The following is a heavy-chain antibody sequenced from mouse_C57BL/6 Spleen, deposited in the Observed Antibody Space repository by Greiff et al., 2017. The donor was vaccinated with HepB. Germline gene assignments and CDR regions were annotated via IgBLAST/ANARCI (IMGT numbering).Heavy chain of an antibody. J-gene: IGHJ2*01. CDR1: GYTFTSYW. D-gene: IGHD1-1*01. CDR2: INPSSGYT. Sequence: QVHVKQSGAELAKPGASVKLSCKASGYTFTSYWMHWVKQRPGQGLEWIGYINPSSGYTKYNQKFKDKATLTADISSSTAYMQLSSLTYEDSAVYDGARSGYYGSSLDWGQGTTLTVSS. V-gene: IGHV1-7*01. CDR3: ARSGYYGSSLD.